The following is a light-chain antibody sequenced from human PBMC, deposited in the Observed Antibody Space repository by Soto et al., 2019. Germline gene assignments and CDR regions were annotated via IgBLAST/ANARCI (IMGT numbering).Light chain of an antibody. CDR3: QQYNNWPFT. V-gene: IGKV3D-15*01. J-gene: IGKJ3*01. CDR1: QSVSSN. CDR2: GAS. Sequence: EIVMTQSPAPLSVSPGERATLSCRASQSVSSNLAWYQQKPGQAPRLLIYGASTRATGIPARFSGSGSGTDFTLTISSLQSEDFAVYYCQQYNNWPFTFGPGTKVDIK.